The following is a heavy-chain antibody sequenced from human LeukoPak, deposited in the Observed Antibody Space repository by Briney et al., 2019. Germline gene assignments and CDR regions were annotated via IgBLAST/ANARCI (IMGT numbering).Heavy chain of an antibody. J-gene: IGHJ4*02. D-gene: IGHD3-10*01. Sequence: GGSLRLSCAASGFTFSDYYMSWIRQAPGKGLEWVSYISSSGSIIYSADSVKGRFTISRDNAKNSLYLQMNRLRAEDTAVYYCARYWAARGSLEYWGQGTLVTVSS. V-gene: IGHV3-11*01. CDR1: GFTFSDYY. CDR3: ARYWAARGSLEY. CDR2: ISSSGSII.